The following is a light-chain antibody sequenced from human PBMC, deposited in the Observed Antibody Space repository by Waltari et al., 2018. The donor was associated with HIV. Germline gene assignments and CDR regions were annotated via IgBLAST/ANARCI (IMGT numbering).Light chain of an antibody. CDR2: VGS. J-gene: IGKJ1*01. CDR3: MQTLHTPWT. CDR1: QSLMHSIGYNY. Sequence: EIVLIQCPLSLPVTPGEPASTSCRSSQSLMHSIGYNYVDWYLQKRWHCPQVRIYVGSNRTPGVPDRFSGGVSGTDYTLKIMRVGPEDVGVYYCMQTLHTPWTFGQGTKVEIK. V-gene: IGKV2-28*01.